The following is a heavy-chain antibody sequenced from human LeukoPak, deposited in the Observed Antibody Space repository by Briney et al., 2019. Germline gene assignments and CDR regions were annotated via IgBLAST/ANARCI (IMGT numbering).Heavy chain of an antibody. CDR3: IKGGHKLDIQTTHYYYGLDV. CDR2: VESDASRT. V-gene: IGHV3-74*03. J-gene: IGHJ6*02. D-gene: IGHD5-12*01. CDR1: GFTLSDHW. Sequence: GGSLRLSCVASGFTLSDHWMYWVRQGPSRGLAHVSRVESDASRTTYADSVKGRFTISRDDAKNTMYLQMNSLRVEDTAVYYCIKGGHKLDIQTTHYYYGLDVWGQGTTVAVS.